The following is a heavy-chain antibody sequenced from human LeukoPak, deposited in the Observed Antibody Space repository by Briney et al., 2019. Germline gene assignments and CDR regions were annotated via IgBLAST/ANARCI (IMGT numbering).Heavy chain of an antibody. J-gene: IGHJ6*02. D-gene: IGHD3-9*01. CDR2: ISGSGGST. Sequence: QPGGSLRLSCAASGFTFSSYAMSWVRQAPGKGLEWVSAISGSGGSTYYADSVKGRFTISRDNSKNTLYLQMNSLRAEDTAVYYCARGLAYYDILTPSYYYYGMDVWGQGTTVTVSS. V-gene: IGHV3-23*01. CDR1: GFTFSSYA. CDR3: ARGLAYYDILTPSYYYYGMDV.